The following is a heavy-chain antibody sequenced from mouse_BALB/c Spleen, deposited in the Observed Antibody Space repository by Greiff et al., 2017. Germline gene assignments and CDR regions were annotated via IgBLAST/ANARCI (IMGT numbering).Heavy chain of an antibody. V-gene: IGHV5-6*01. CDR3: ARHDYGSSYIYAMDY. J-gene: IGHJ4*01. D-gene: IGHD1-1*01. Sequence: EVHLVESGGDLVKPGGSLKLSCAASGFTFSSYGMSWVRQTPDKRLEWVATISSGGSYTYYPDSVKGRFTISRDNAKNTLYLQMSSLKSEDTAMYYCARHDYGSSYIYAMDYWGQGTSVTVSS. CDR2: ISSGGSYT. CDR1: GFTFSSYG.